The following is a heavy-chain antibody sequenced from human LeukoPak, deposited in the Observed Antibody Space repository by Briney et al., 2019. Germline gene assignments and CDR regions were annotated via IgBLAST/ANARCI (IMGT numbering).Heavy chain of an antibody. V-gene: IGHV1-46*01. Sequence: ASVKVSCKASGYTFTNNLIHWVRQAAGQGLEWISKITPHTGSATYAERFQGRVTVTRDMSTNTVYMDLSSLTSQDTAVYYCARDYTNNWCVDYWGQGTLVTVSS. CDR2: ITPHTGSA. CDR3: ARDYTNNWCVDY. D-gene: IGHD1-1*01. J-gene: IGHJ4*02. CDR1: GYTFTNNL.